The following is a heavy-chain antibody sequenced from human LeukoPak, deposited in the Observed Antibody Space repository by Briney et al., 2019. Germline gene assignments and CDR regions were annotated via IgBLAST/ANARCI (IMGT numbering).Heavy chain of an antibody. CDR3: AKDRGGILVVISDAFDI. J-gene: IGHJ3*02. CDR1: GFTVSSNY. V-gene: IGHV3-66*01. Sequence: GGPLRLSCAASGFTVSSNYMSWVRQAPGKGLEWVSVIYSGGSTYYADSVKGRFTISRDNSKNTLYLQMNSPRAEDTAVYYCAKDRGGILVVISDAFDIWGQGTMVTVSS. D-gene: IGHD3-22*01. CDR2: IYSGGST.